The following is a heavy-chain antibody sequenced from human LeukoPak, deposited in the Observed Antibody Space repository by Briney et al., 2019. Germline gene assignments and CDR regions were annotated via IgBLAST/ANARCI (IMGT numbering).Heavy chain of an antibody. D-gene: IGHD1-1*01. CDR2: ISGSGDRT. J-gene: IGHJ5*02. Sequence: GGSLRLSCAASGFTFSSAAMSWVRQAPGKGLEWVSAISGSGDRTYTADSVKGRLSISRDNSKDTLHLQMNSLRAEDTAIYYCARDRGEHWFDPWGQGALVTVSS. CDR1: GFTFSSAA. CDR3: ARDRGEHWFDP. V-gene: IGHV3-23*01.